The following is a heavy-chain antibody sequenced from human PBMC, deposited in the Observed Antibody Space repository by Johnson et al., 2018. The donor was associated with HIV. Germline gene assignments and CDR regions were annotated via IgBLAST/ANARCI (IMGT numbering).Heavy chain of an antibody. CDR2: INTAGGST. V-gene: IGHV3-74*01. CDR3: EREGHSGRAGLDI. Sequence: VQLVESGGGVVQPGRSLRLSCAASGFTFSNYDIHWVRQAPGKGLVWVARINTAGGSTSYVDSVKGRFTVSRDNAKNTLYLQMNSLRADDTAVDYCEREGHSGRAGLDIWGQGTMFTVSS. CDR1: GFTFSNYD. J-gene: IGHJ3*02. D-gene: IGHD3-10*01.